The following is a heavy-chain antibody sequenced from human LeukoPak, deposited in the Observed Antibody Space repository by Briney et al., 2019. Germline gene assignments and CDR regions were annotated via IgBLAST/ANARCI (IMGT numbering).Heavy chain of an antibody. CDR2: ISGSGGST. V-gene: IGHV3-23*01. Sequence: HPGGSLRLSCAASGFTFSNYAMSWVRQTPGEGLEWVSAISGSGGSTYYADSVKGRFTIPRDNSKNTLYLQMNSLSAEDTAVYYCARDSSDGGTSSYRQSDYWGQGTLVTVSS. D-gene: IGHD3-16*02. CDR3: ARDSSDGGTSSYRQSDY. CDR1: GFTFSNYA. J-gene: IGHJ4*02.